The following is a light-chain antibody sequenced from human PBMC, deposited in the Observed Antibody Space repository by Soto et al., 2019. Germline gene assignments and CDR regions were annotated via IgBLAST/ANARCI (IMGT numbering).Light chain of an antibody. Sequence: QAVVTQPPSASGTPGQRVTISCSGSSSNIGSNTVNWYQQLPGTAPKLLIYSNNQRPSGVTDRFSGSKSGTSASLAISGLQSEDEADYYCSTWDDSLVFGGGTKLTVL. CDR2: SNN. CDR1: SSNIGSNT. J-gene: IGLJ2*01. V-gene: IGLV1-44*01. CDR3: STWDDSLV.